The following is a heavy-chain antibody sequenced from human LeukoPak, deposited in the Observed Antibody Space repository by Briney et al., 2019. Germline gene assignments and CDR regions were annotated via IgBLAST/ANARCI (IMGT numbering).Heavy chain of an antibody. Sequence: GGSLRLSCAASGFTFSSYSMNWVRQAPGKGLEWVSYISSSSTTIYHAASVKGRFTISRDNAKNSLYLQMNSLRDDDTAVYYCATYAVAGTEYWGQGTLVTVSS. CDR2: ISSSSTTI. CDR1: GFTFSSYS. V-gene: IGHV3-48*02. J-gene: IGHJ4*02. D-gene: IGHD6-19*01. CDR3: ATYAVAGTEY.